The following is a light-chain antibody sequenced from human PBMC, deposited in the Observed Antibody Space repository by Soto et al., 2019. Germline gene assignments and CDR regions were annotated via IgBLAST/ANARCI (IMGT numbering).Light chain of an antibody. CDR1: SNDVGGYNS. V-gene: IGLV2-14*01. CDR2: EVT. CDR3: NSHRDINPYDV. Sequence: QLVLTQPASVSGSPGQSITISCTGTSNDVGGYNSVSWYQQYPGKAPKLMIFEVTNRPSGVSSRFSGSKSGNTASLTISGLQAEDEADYYCNSHRDINPYDVFGTGTKVTVL. J-gene: IGLJ1*01.